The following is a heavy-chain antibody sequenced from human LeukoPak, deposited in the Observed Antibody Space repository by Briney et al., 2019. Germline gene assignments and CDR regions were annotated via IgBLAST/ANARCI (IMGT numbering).Heavy chain of an antibody. J-gene: IGHJ5*02. Sequence: SGKFSCKASGGPFSSYAIGWVGQAPGQGLEWMGGIIPIFGTANYAQKFQGRVTITTDDSTSTAYMELSSLRSEDTAVYYCARGSTGALDPWGQGTLVTVSS. CDR2: IIPIFGTA. V-gene: IGHV1-69*05. CDR3: ARGSTGALDP. CDR1: GGPFSSYA.